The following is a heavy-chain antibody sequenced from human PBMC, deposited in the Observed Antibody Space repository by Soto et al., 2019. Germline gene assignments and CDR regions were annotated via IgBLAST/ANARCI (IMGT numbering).Heavy chain of an antibody. Sequence: PGGSLRLSCAASGFTFSDYYMSWIRQAPGKGLEWVSYISSSSSYTNYADSVKGRFTISRDNAKNSLYLQMNSLRAEDTAVYYCARKLDSSSSPFDYWGQGTLVTVSS. D-gene: IGHD6-6*01. CDR2: ISSSSSYT. CDR3: ARKLDSSSSPFDY. CDR1: GFTFSDYY. J-gene: IGHJ4*02. V-gene: IGHV3-11*06.